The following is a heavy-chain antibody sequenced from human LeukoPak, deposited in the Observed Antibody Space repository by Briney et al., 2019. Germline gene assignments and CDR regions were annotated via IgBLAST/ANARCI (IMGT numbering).Heavy chain of an antibody. CDR1: GGSISSYY. CDR3: AREIAVAGYNWFDP. J-gene: IGHJ5*02. Sequence: SETLSLTCTVSGGSISSYYWSWIRQPPGKGLEWIGYIYHSGSTYYNPSLKSRVTISVDTSKNQFSLKLSSVTAADTAVYYCAREIAVAGYNWFDPWGQEPWSPSPQ. V-gene: IGHV4-59*01. D-gene: IGHD6-19*01. CDR2: IYHSGST.